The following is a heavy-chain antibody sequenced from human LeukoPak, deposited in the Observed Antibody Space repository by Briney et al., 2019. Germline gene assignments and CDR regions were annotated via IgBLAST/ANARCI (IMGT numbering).Heavy chain of an antibody. V-gene: IGHV3-11*01. J-gene: IGHJ3*02. Sequence: PGRSLRLSCAASGFTFSDYYMSWIRQAPGKGLEWVSYISSSGSTIYYADSVKGRFTISRDNAKNSLYLQMNSLRAEDTAVYYCARRRVNQLHDAFDIWGQGTMVTVSS. D-gene: IGHD2-2*01. CDR2: ISSSGSTI. CDR1: GFTFSDYY. CDR3: ARRRVNQLHDAFDI.